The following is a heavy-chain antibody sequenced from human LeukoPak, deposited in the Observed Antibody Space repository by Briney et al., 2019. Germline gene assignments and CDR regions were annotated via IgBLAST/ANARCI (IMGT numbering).Heavy chain of an antibody. V-gene: IGHV5-51*01. J-gene: IGHJ5*02. CDR2: IYPGDSDT. D-gene: IGHD4-23*01. Sequence: GESLKTSCKGSGYSFTSYWIGWVRQMPGKGLEWMGIIYPGDSDTRYSPSFQGQVPISADKSISTAYLQWSSLKASDTAMYYCARSRYYDYGGLYWFDPWGQGTLVTVSS. CDR1: GYSFTSYW. CDR3: ARSRYYDYGGLYWFDP.